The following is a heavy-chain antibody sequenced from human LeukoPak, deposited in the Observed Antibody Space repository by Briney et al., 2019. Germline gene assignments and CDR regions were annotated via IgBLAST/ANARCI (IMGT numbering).Heavy chain of an antibody. J-gene: IGHJ4*02. V-gene: IGHV3-23*01. CDR3: APAAYVAGYFDY. CDR1: GFTFSSYA. CDR2: ISGSGGST. Sequence: GGSLRLSCAASGFTFSSYAMSWVRQAPGEELEWVSAISGSGGSTYYADSVKGRFTISRDNSKNTLYLQMNSLRAEDTAVYYCAPAAYVAGYFDYWGQGTLVTVSS. D-gene: IGHD2-2*01.